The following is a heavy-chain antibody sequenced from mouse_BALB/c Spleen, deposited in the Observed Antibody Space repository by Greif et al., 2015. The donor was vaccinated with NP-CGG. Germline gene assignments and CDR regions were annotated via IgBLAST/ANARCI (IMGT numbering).Heavy chain of an antibody. J-gene: IGHJ1*01. CDR3: ARDDGYYWYFDV. CDR1: GFTFSDFY. D-gene: IGHD2-2*01. Sequence: EVKLVESGGGLVRPGGSLRLSCATSGFTFSDFYMEWVRQPPGKRLEWIAASRNKANDYTTEYSASVKGRFIVSRDTSQSILYLQMNALRAEDTAIYYCARDDGYYWYFDVWGAGTTVTVSS. CDR2: SRNKANDYTT. V-gene: IGHV7-1*02.